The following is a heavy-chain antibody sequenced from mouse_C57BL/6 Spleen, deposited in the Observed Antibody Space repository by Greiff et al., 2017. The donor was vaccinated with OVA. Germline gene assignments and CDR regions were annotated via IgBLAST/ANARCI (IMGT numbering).Heavy chain of an antibody. CDR2: IWSDGST. Sequence: QVQLKESGPGLVAPSQSLSITCTVSGFSLTSYGVHWVRQPPGKGLEWLVVIWSDGSTTYNSALKSRLSISKDNSKSQVFLKMNSLQTDDTAMYYCARHENYDYVGAWFAYWGQGTLVTVSA. D-gene: IGHD2-4*01. J-gene: IGHJ3*01. CDR3: ARHENYDYVGAWFAY. CDR1: GFSLTSYG. V-gene: IGHV2-6-1*01.